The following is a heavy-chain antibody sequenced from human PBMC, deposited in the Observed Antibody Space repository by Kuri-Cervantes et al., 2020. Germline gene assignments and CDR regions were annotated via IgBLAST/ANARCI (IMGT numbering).Heavy chain of an antibody. CDR3: ARHFTYGSGNYYNVLFDAFDI. V-gene: IGHV3-30-3*01. CDR2: ISYDGSNK. CDR1: GFTFSSYA. Sequence: GESLKISCAASGFTFSSYAMHWVRQAPGKGLEWVAVISYDGSNKYYADSVKGRFTISRDNSKNTLYLQMNSLRDENAAVYYCARHFTYGSGNYYNVLFDAFDIWGQGTMVTVSS. J-gene: IGHJ3*02. D-gene: IGHD3-10*01.